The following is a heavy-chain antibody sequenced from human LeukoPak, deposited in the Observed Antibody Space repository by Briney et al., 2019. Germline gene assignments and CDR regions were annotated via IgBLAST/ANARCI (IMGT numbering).Heavy chain of an antibody. Sequence: SETLSLTCAVYGGSFSGYYWRWIRQPPGKGLEWIEEINHSGSTKYNPSLKSRVTISVDTSKNQFSLKLTSVTAADTAVYSCARRMRYYDSSGYRPWGQGTLVTVSS. CDR3: ARRMRYYDSSGYRP. D-gene: IGHD3-22*01. V-gene: IGHV4-34*01. J-gene: IGHJ1*01. CDR2: INHSGST. CDR1: GGSFSGYY.